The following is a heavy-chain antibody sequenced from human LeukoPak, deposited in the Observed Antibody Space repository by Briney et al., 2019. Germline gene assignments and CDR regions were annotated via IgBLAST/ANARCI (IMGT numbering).Heavy chain of an antibody. J-gene: IGHJ2*01. CDR3: AKVYRAVAGTWAWYFDL. CDR2: ISGSGGST. V-gene: IGHV3-23*01. Sequence: GSLRLSCAASGFTFSSYAMSWVRQAPGKGLEWVSAISGSGGSTYYADSVKGRFTISRDSSKNTLYLQMNSLRSEDTAVYYCAKVYRAVAGTWAWYFDLWGRGTLVTVSS. CDR1: GFTFSSYA. D-gene: IGHD6-19*01.